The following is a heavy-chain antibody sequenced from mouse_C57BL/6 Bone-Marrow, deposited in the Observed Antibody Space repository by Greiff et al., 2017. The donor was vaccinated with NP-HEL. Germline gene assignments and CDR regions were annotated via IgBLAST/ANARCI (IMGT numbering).Heavy chain of an antibody. CDR3: TGTVVKAY. CDR1: GFNIKDDY. V-gene: IGHV14-4*01. J-gene: IGHJ3*01. Sequence: DVQLQESGAELVRPGASVKLSCTASGFNIKDDYMHWVKQRPEQGLEWIGWIDPENGDTEYASKFQGKATITADTSSNTAYLQLSSLTSEDTAVYYCTGTVVKAYWGQGTLVTVSA. D-gene: IGHD1-1*01. CDR2: IDPENGDT.